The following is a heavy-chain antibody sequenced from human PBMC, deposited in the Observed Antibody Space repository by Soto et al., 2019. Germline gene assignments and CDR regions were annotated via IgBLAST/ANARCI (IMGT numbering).Heavy chain of an antibody. D-gene: IGHD3-10*01. CDR2: ISGSGGST. Sequence: GGSLRLSCAASGFTFSNYVLSWVRQAPGKGLEWVSAISGSGGSTYYADSVKGRFTISRDNSKNALYLQMNSLRAEDTAVYYCVKPYKTYGSGSYYYDYWGLGSLVTVSS. V-gene: IGHV3-23*01. CDR3: VKPYKTYGSGSYYYDY. J-gene: IGHJ4*02. CDR1: GFTFSNYV.